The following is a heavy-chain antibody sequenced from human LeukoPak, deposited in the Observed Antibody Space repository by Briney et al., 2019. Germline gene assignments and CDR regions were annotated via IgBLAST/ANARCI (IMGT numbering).Heavy chain of an antibody. Sequence: GGSLRLSCAASGFTFSSYAMSWVRQAPGKGLEWVSAISSSGGSTYYADSVKGRFTISRDNSKNTLYLQMNSLRAEDTAVYYCAQMIHLAVAGYFDYWGQGTLVTVSS. CDR1: GFTFSSYA. CDR2: ISSSGGST. V-gene: IGHV3-23*01. D-gene: IGHD6-19*01. J-gene: IGHJ4*02. CDR3: AQMIHLAVAGYFDY.